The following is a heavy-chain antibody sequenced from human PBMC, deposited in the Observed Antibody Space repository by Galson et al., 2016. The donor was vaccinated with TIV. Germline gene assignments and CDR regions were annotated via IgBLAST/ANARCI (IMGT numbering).Heavy chain of an antibody. CDR2: INSGGDKA. V-gene: IGHV3-23*01. Sequence: SLRLSCAASGFTFSNHAMSWVRQAPGKGLEWVSAINSGGDKAYYADIVKGRFTISRDNSQNTVHLQMNSLRADDTAVYYCVKYDSSGYYYGNFDYWGQGTLVIVSS. CDR3: VKYDSSGYYYGNFDY. CDR1: GFTFSNHA. J-gene: IGHJ4*02. D-gene: IGHD3-22*01.